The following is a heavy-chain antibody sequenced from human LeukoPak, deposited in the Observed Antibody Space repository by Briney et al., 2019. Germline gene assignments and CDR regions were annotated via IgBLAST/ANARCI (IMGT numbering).Heavy chain of an antibody. D-gene: IGHD4-17*01. CDR2: INPNTGVT. CDR1: GYTFIGYY. V-gene: IGHV1-2*02. J-gene: IGHJ6*02. Sequence: ASVKVSCKASGYTFIGYYIHWVRQAPGQGLEWMGWINPNTGVTNYAQKFQGRVTLTRDTSIITAYMELTRLRSDDTAMYYCARDRTTVTTGYYGMDVWGQGTTLTVSS. CDR3: ARDRTTVTTGYYGMDV.